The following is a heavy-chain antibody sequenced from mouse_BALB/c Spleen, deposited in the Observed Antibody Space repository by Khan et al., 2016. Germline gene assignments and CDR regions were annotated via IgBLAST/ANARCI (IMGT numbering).Heavy chain of an antibody. CDR2: IYPYNGGT. CDR1: GYPFTDYN. J-gene: IGHJ1*01. V-gene: IGHV1S29*02. D-gene: IGHD2-4*01. Sequence: VQLKQSGPELVKPGASVKISCKASGYPFTDYNMHWVKQSHGKSLEWIGYIYPYNGGTGHNQKFKSKATLTVDNSSSTAYMEPRSLTSEESAVYYCARGLRWCFDVWGAGTTVTVSS. CDR3: ARGLRWCFDV.